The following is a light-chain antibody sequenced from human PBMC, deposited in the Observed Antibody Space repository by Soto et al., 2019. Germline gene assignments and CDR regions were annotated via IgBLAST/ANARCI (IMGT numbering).Light chain of an antibody. CDR1: SSDFGSSNL. J-gene: IGLJ1*01. CDR2: EGT. Sequence: QSVLTQPASVSGSPGQSIAISCTGTSSDFGSSNLLSWYQHQPGKAPKLIIYEGTRRPSGVSGRFSGSMSGNTASLTISGLQAEDEAEYYCCSFARGSTSYVFGTGNKVTVL. CDR3: CSFARGSTSYV. V-gene: IGLV2-23*01.